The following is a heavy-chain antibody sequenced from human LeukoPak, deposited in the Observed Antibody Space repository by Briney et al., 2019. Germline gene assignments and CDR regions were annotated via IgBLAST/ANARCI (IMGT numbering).Heavy chain of an antibody. Sequence: ASVKVSCKASGYTFTGYYMHWVRQAPGQGLEWMGRMNPNSGGTNYAQKFQGRVTMTRDTSISTAYMELSRLRSDDTAVYYCATHTPITMVRGVMISWGQGTLVTLSS. J-gene: IGHJ4*02. V-gene: IGHV1-2*06. D-gene: IGHD3-10*01. CDR1: GYTFTGYY. CDR2: MNPNSGGT. CDR3: ATHTPITMVRGVMIS.